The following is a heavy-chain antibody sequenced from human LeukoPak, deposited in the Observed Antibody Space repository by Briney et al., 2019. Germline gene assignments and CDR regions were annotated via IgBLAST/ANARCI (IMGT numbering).Heavy chain of an antibody. J-gene: IGHJ4*02. CDR3: ARAQDRGYSFGHGFDY. CDR1: GGSFSGYY. CDR2: IHYSGST. Sequence: PSETLSLTCAVYGGSFSGYYWSWIRQPSGKGLEWIGNIHYSGSTNYNPSLKSRVTISVDTSKNQFSLKLSSVTAADTAVYYCARAQDRGYSFGHGFDYWGQGTLVTVSS. V-gene: IGHV4-59*01. D-gene: IGHD5-18*01.